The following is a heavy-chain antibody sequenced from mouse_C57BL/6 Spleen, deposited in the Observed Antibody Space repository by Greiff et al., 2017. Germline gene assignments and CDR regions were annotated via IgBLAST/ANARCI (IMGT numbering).Heavy chain of an antibody. CDR1: GYTFTSYG. CDR2: IHPSDSDT. V-gene: IGHV1-74*01. J-gene: IGHJ4*01. CDR3: AIKRATVVADYAMDY. D-gene: IGHD1-1*01. Sequence: QVQLQQPGAELVKPGASVKLSCKASGYTFTSYGMHWVQQRPGQGLEWIGRIHPSDSDTNYNQKFKGKATLTVDKSSSTAYMQLSSLTSEDSAVYYCAIKRATVVADYAMDYWGQGTSVTVSS.